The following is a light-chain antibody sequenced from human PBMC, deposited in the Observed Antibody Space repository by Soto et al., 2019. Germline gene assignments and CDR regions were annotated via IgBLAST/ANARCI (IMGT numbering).Light chain of an antibody. CDR2: LGS. Sequence: DIVMTQSPLSLPVTPGEPASISCRSSQSLLHSNGYNYLDWYLQKPGQSPQLLIYLGSNRASGVPDRFSGSGSGTDFTLKISRAEAEDVGVYYCMQALQTWTFGQGTKVEIK. J-gene: IGKJ1*01. V-gene: IGKV2-28*01. CDR1: QSLLHSNGYNY. CDR3: MQALQTWT.